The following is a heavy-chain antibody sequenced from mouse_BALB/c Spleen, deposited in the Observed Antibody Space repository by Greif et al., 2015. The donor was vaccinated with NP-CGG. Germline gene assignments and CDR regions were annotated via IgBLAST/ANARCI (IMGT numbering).Heavy chain of an antibody. CDR3: VRGGKGYGNYFDY. CDR2: IRSKSNNYAT. Sequence: EVKLVESGGGLVQPKGSLKLSCAASGFTFNTYAMNWVRQAPGKVLEWVARIRSKSNNYATYYADSVKDRFTISRDDSQSMLYLQMNNLKTEDTAMYYCVRGGKGYGNYFDYWGQGTTLTVSS. J-gene: IGHJ2*01. D-gene: IGHD2-1*01. CDR1: GFTFNTYA. V-gene: IGHV10-1*02.